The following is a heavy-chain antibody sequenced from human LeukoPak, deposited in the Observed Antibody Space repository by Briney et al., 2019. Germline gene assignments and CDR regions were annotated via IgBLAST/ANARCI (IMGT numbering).Heavy chain of an antibody. D-gene: IGHD3-22*01. CDR2: INPNSGGT. Sequence: ASVKVSCKASGYTFTGYYMHWVRQAPGQGLEWMGWINPNSGGTNYAQKFQGRVTMTRDTSISTAYMELSRLRADDTAVYYCARLARPRYYYDSSGYYSGYFQHWGQGTLVTVSS. J-gene: IGHJ1*01. CDR3: ARLARPRYYYDSSGYYSGYFQH. CDR1: GYTFTGYY. V-gene: IGHV1-2*02.